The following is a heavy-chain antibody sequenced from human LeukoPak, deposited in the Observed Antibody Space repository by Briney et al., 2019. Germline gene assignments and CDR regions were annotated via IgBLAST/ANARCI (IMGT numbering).Heavy chain of an antibody. CDR2: ISYTEST. V-gene: IGHV4-59*11. Sequence: PSETLSLTCTVSGGSISSHYWSWIRQPPRKGLEWIGYISYTESTNYIPSLKSRVTISVNTSKNQFSLRLPSVTAADTAVYYCASVLSSYYYDRSGYDYFDYWGQGTLVTVSS. D-gene: IGHD3-22*01. CDR3: ASVLSSYYYDRSGYDYFDY. J-gene: IGHJ4*02. CDR1: GGSISSHY.